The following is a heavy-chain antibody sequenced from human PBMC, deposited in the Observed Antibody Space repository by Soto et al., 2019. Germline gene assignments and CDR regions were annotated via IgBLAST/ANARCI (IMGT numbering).Heavy chain of an antibody. Sequence: SETLSLTCTVSSGSISVTNVFWGWVRQPPGEGLEWIGNIDYSGTAYFSPSLATRVTFHVDTSKNQFSLTLYSVTAADTAVYYCARITGRHLDYWGQGILVTASS. J-gene: IGHJ4*02. D-gene: IGHD1-20*01. CDR2: IDYSGTA. CDR3: ARITGRHLDY. V-gene: IGHV4-39*01. CDR1: SGSISVTNVF.